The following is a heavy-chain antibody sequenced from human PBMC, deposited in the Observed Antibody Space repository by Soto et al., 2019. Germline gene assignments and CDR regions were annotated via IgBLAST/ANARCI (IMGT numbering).Heavy chain of an antibody. CDR3: ARDLRDLNFHYYYYYGMDV. CDR2: INPNSGGT. J-gene: IGHJ6*02. D-gene: IGHD1-1*01. Sequence: GASVKVSCKASGYTFTGYYMHWVRQAPGQGLEWMGWINPNSGGTNYAQKFQGRVTMTRGTSISTAYMELSRLRSDDTAVYYCARDLRDLNFHYYYYYGMDVWGQGTTVTVSS. V-gene: IGHV1-2*02. CDR1: GYTFTGYY.